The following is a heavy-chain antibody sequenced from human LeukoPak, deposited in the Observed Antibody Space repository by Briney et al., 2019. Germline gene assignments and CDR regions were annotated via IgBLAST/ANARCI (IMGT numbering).Heavy chain of an antibody. CDR3: ARDCLGYCSSTSCYEAREFDY. D-gene: IGHD2-2*01. CDR1: GDSVSSNSAA. CDR2: TYYRSKWYN. J-gene: IGHJ4*02. V-gene: IGHV6-1*01. Sequence: SQTLSLTCAISGDSVSSNSAAWNWIRQSPSRGLEWLGRTYYRSKWYNDYEVSVKSRITINPDTSKNQFSLQLNSVTPEDTAVYYCARDCLGYCSSTSCYEAREFDYWGQGTLVTVSS.